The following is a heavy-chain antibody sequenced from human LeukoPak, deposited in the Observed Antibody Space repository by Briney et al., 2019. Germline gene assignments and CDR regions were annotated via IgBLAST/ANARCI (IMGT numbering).Heavy chain of an antibody. D-gene: IGHD1-14*01. Sequence: PGGSLRLSCAASGFTFSRYAMHWVRQAPGKGLEGGAVISDAGTFTLYGDSVRGRFTISRDSSRNTLYLQMNSLRPEDTAVYYCTRDPYRDAPDYFDYWGQGTLVTVSS. V-gene: IGHV3-30-3*01. CDR1: GFTFSRYA. CDR2: ISDAGTFT. CDR3: TRDPYRDAPDYFDY. J-gene: IGHJ4*02.